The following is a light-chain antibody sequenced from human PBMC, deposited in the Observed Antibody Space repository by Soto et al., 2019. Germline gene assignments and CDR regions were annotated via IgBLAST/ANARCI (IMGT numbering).Light chain of an antibody. J-gene: IGKJ5*01. CDR1: QSIGSN. CDR2: AAS. V-gene: IGKV3-15*01. Sequence: ILMTQSPVTLSVSPGDSATLSCRASQSIGSNLAWYQQKPGQAPRLLNYAASTRVTGLPGRFSGRGSGTEFTLTISGLQSEDFAIYYCQHYTNWPPITFGQGTRLEIK. CDR3: QHYTNWPPIT.